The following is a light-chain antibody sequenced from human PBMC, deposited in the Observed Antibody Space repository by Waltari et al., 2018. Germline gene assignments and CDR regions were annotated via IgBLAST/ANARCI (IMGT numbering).Light chain of an antibody. Sequence: QSALTQPASVSGSPGQAITISCTGTSRYVGGYHYVSWYQQPPGKAPNLMIYDVSNRPSGVSNRFSGSKSGNTASLTISGLQAEDEADYYCSSYTSSSTNVFGTGTKVTVL. V-gene: IGLV2-14*03. CDR3: SSYTSSSTNV. J-gene: IGLJ1*01. CDR2: DVS. CDR1: SRYVGGYHY.